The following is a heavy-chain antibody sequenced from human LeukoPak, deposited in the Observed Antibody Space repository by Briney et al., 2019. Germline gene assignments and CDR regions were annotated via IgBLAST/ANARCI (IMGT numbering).Heavy chain of an antibody. CDR3: ARITYDFWSGYYMPDDP. CDR2: ISIYNGNT. V-gene: IGHV1-18*01. J-gene: IGHJ5*02. D-gene: IGHD3-3*01. Sequence: GAPVKVSCKASGYTFTSYGISWVRQAPGQGLEWMGWISIYNGNTDYAQKLRGRVTMTTDTSTSTAYMELRSLRSDDTAVYYCARITYDFWSGYYMPDDPWGQGTLVTVSS. CDR1: GYTFTSYG.